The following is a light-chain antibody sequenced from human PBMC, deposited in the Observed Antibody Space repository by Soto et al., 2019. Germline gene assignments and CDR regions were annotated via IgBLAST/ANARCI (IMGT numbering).Light chain of an antibody. Sequence: DIQMTQSPSSLSAPVGARVTITCRASQSISSYLNWYQQKPGKAPKLLIYAASSLQSGVPSRFSGSGSGTEFTLTICSLQPEDFATYYSQQCYSTPLTFGGGTKVDIK. CDR2: AAS. CDR1: QSISSY. V-gene: IGKV1-39*01. CDR3: QQCYSTPLT. J-gene: IGKJ4*02.